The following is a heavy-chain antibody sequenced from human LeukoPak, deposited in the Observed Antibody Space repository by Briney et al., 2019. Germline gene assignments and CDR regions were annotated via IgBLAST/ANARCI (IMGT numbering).Heavy chain of an antibody. CDR3: ARVRPNGSGRFTYYFDY. Sequence: GGSLRLSCAASGFTFSSYSMNWVRQAPGKGLEWVSSISSSSSYIYYADSVKGRFTISRDNAKNSLYLQMNSLRAEDTAVYYCARVRPNGSGRFTYYFDYWGQGTLVTVSS. CDR2: ISSSSSYI. J-gene: IGHJ4*02. V-gene: IGHV3-21*01. D-gene: IGHD3-10*01. CDR1: GFTFSSYS.